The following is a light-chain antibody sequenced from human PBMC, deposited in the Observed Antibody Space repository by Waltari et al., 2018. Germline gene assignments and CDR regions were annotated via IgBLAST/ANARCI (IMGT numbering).Light chain of an antibody. J-gene: IGKJ4*01. CDR1: QSIRDD. CDR2: DAS. V-gene: IGKV1-17*01. Sequence: DIQITQSPSSLSASVGARVTTTCRASQSIRDDLGWFQQKPGMAPKRLIFDASNLQSEVPSRFSGSGFGTEFTLTISSLQPEDFATYYCLQHNSYPLTFGGGTKVEI. CDR3: LQHNSYPLT.